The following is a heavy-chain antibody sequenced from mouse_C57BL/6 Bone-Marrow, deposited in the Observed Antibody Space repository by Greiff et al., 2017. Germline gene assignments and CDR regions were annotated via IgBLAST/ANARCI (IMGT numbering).Heavy chain of an antibody. J-gene: IGHJ2*01. CDR3: ARSLESFDY. CDR2: INPNNGGT. D-gene: IGHD2-10*02. CDR1: GYTFTDYY. V-gene: IGHV1-26*01. Sequence: EVQLQQSGPELVKPGASVKISCKASGYTFTDYYMNWVKQSHGKSLEWIGDINPNNGGTSYNQKFKGKATLTVDKSSSTAYMELRSLTSEDSAVYYCARSLESFDYWGQGTTLTVSS.